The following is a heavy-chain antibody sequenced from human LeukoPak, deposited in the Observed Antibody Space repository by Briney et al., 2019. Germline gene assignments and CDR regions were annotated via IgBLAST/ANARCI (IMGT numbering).Heavy chain of an antibody. D-gene: IGHD3-3*01. CDR1: GFTFSSYA. CDR3: AKVRGLFLEWFPYYFDY. CDR2: ISGSGGST. Sequence: GGSLRPSCAASGFTFSSYAMSWVRQAPGKGLEWVSAISGSGGSTYYADSVKGRFTISRDNSKNTLYLQMNSLRAEDTAVYYCAKVRGLFLEWFPYYFDYWGQGTLVTASS. J-gene: IGHJ4*02. V-gene: IGHV3-23*01.